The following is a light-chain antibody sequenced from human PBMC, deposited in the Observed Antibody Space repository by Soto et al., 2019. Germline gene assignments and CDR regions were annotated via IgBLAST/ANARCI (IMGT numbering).Light chain of an antibody. CDR3: QQRSNWQGAT. V-gene: IGKV3-11*01. CDR1: QSVSSY. Sequence: EMVVTQSPATLSLSLVEIGTLSFMASQSVSSYLAWYQQKPGQAPSLLIYDASNRATGIPARFSGSGSGTDFSLTISSLVPEDFAVYYCQQRSNWQGATFGGGTKVDIK. J-gene: IGKJ4*01. CDR2: DAS.